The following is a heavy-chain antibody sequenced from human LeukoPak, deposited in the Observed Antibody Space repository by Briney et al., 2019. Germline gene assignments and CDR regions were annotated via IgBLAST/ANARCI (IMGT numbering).Heavy chain of an antibody. V-gene: IGHV3-23*01. CDR3: AKDLRITYYDFWSGGFDY. J-gene: IGHJ4*02. CDR2: NSGSGGST. Sequence: GGSLRLSCAASGFTFSSYAMSWVRQAPGKGLEWVSANSGSGGSTYYADSVKGRFTISRDNSKNTLYLQMNSLRAEDTAVYYCAKDLRITYYDFWSGGFDYWGQGTLVTVSS. CDR1: GFTFSSYA. D-gene: IGHD3-3*01.